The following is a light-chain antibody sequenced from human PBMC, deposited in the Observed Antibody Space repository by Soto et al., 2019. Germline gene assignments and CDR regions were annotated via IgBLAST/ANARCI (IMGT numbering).Light chain of an antibody. CDR2: DVS. V-gene: IGKV3-11*01. CDR1: QSVDSY. CDR3: QQRSNWPPFT. J-gene: IGKJ3*01. Sequence: IVLTQSPATLSLSPGEIATLSCSSSQSVDSYLAWYQQRPGRAPRLLIYDVSNRATGIPARFSGSGSGTDFTLTISSLEPEDFAVYYCQQRSNWPPFTFGPGTKVDIK.